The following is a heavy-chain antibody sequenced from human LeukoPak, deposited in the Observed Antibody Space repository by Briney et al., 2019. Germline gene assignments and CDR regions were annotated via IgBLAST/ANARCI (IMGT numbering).Heavy chain of an antibody. CDR2: INHSGGT. CDR3: ARIRCGHSNGICYNH. J-gene: IGHJ5*02. CDR1: GVSFSGYY. V-gene: IGHV4-34*01. D-gene: IGHD2-8*01. Sequence: SETLSLTCAVHGVSFSGYYWSWIRQPPGKRLEWIGEINHSGGTKYNPSLKDRVTISVDTPENQFSLRLTSVTAADTAVYYCARIRCGHSNGICYNHWGQGTLVTVSS.